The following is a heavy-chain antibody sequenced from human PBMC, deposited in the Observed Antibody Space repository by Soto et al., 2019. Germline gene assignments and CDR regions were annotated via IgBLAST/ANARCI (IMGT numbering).Heavy chain of an antibody. Sequence: GGSLRLSCSVSGITFRNYAMHWVRQAPGRGLEYVSTISSDGDITYYADSVKGRFTISRDNSKNTLYLQMNSLRPEDTAVYYCVKVSTFYDILTGYYSTNFFDPWGQGTLVTVSS. CDR3: VKVSTFYDILTGYYSTNFFDP. D-gene: IGHD3-9*01. J-gene: IGHJ5*02. V-gene: IGHV3-64D*06. CDR1: GITFRNYA. CDR2: ISSDGDIT.